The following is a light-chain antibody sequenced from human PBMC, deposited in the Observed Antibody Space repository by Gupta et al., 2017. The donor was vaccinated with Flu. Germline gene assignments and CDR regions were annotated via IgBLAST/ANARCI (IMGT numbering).Light chain of an antibody. CDR1: SSNIGSNT. J-gene: IGLJ3*02. CDR2: NNN. V-gene: IGLV1-44*01. Sequence: QSVLTQPPSASGTPGQTVSISCSGSSSNIGSNTVDWYQQLPGTAPKLLIYNNNQRPSGVPDRFSGSKSGTSASLAISGLQSEDEADYFCAAWDDSLKAVFGGGTKLTV. CDR3: AAWDDSLKAV.